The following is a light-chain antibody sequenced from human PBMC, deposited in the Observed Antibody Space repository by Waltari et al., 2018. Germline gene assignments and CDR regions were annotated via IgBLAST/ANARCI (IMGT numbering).Light chain of an antibody. CDR1: SLRSYY. CDR3: DSWDSSGTHVL. V-gene: IGLV3-19*01. Sequence: SELTQDPAVSVALGQTVRITCQGDSLRSYYASWYQQKPGQAPVLVVYGNNKRPSGIPERFSGSTSGNTASLTITGAQVEDEADYYCDSWDSSGTHVLIGGGTWLTVL. CDR2: GNN. J-gene: IGLJ2*01.